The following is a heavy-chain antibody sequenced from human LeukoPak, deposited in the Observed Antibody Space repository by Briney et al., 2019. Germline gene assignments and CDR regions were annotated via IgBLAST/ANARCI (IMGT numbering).Heavy chain of an antibody. CDR2: INPNSGGT. V-gene: IGHV1-2*04. CDR3: GRDQGNSGWRDI. D-gene: IGHD6-19*01. Sequence: ASVKVSCKAFGYTFTHYYMHWVRPAPGQGLEWMGWINPNSGGTKYAQKLQGWLTVTRDTSINTAYMELSRLRSDDTAGYYCGRDQGNSGWRDIWGQGTMGTVSS. CDR1: GYTFTHYY. J-gene: IGHJ3*02.